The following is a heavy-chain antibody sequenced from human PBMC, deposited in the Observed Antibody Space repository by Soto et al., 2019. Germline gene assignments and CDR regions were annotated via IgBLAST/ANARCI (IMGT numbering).Heavy chain of an antibody. V-gene: IGHV4-31*03. Sequence: QVQLQESGPGLVKPSQTLSLTCTVSGGSISSGGYYWSWIRQHPGKGLEWIGYIYYSGSTYYNPSLKSRVTISVDTSKNQFSLKLSSVTAAATAVYYCARDPSLGELSSPYFDYWGQGTLVTVSS. J-gene: IGHJ4*02. D-gene: IGHD3-16*02. CDR2: IYYSGST. CDR3: ARDPSLGELSSPYFDY. CDR1: GGSISSGGYY.